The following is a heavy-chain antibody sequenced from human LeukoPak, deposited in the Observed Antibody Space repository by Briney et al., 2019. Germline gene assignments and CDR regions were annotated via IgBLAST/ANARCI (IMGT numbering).Heavy chain of an antibody. D-gene: IGHD5-18*01. V-gene: IGHV3-66*01. CDR1: GITVSGSY. J-gene: IGHJ4*02. CDR3: ARDPGNTALTHLYSFDC. Sequence: GGSRRLSCAASGITVSGSYMSWGRPAPGKGLEWVPLMYSGGSTYYANPVKGPFTISRDNSNNTLYLQMNSLKAEDTAVYYCARDPGNTALTHLYSFDCWGQGTLVTVSS. CDR2: MYSGGST.